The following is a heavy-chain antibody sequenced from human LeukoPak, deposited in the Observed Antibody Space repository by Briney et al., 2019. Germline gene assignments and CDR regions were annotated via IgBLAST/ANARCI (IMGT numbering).Heavy chain of an antibody. CDR1: GFTFSSYA. J-gene: IGHJ3*02. CDR3: AKDYNTMVRGVNDAFDI. CDR2: ISGSGGST. Sequence: GGSLRLSCAASGFTFSSYAMSWVRQAPGKGLEWVSTISGSGGSTYYADSVKGRFTISRDNSKNTLYLQMNSLRAEDTAVYYCAKDYNTMVRGVNDAFDIWGQGTMVTVSS. V-gene: IGHV3-23*01. D-gene: IGHD3-10*01.